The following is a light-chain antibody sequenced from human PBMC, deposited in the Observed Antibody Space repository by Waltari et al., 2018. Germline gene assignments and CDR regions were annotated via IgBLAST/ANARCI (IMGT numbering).Light chain of an antibody. CDR1: SPRRYY. CDR2: DKT. V-gene: IGLV3-19*01. Sequence: SSELTLTPVVSVARGQTVRITCQGDSPRRYYASWYQQRPGQAPILVMFDKTNRPSGVPDRFSGSSSGNSASLTITGAQAEDEASYYCHSRDATGVGGSFGGGTKLTVL. CDR3: HSRDATGVGGS. J-gene: IGLJ2*01.